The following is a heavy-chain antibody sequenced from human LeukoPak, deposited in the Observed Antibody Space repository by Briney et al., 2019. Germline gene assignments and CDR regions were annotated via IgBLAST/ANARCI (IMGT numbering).Heavy chain of an antibody. J-gene: IGHJ6*02. CDR2: ISASTSGT. D-gene: IGHD1-14*01. CDR3: AKVRTYFYHGLDV. V-gene: IGHV3-23*01. CDR1: GFTFNSSP. Sequence: GGSLRLSCAASGFTFNSSPMTWVRQAPGKGLEWVSGISASTSGTYYADSVKGRFTISRDNSKDTVFLQMNSLRAEDAAVYYCAKVRTYFYHGLDVWGQGTTVTVSS.